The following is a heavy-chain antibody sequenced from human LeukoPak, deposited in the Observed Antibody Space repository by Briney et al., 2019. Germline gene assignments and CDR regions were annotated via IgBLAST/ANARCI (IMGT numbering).Heavy chain of an antibody. Sequence: GSLRLSCAASGFTVSSNYMSWVRQAPGKGLEWVSVIYSGGSTYYADSVKGRFTISRDNSKNTLYLQMNSLRAEDTAVYYCARVTRNDAFDIWGQGTMVTVSS. CDR3: ARVTRNDAFDI. CDR2: IYSGGST. V-gene: IGHV3-66*01. J-gene: IGHJ3*02. D-gene: IGHD1-14*01. CDR1: GFTVSSNY.